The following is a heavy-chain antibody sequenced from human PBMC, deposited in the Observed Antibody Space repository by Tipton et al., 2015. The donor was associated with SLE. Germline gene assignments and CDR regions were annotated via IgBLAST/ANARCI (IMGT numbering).Heavy chain of an antibody. Sequence: SLRLSCAASGFTFSSYGIHWVRQAPGKGLEWVAFIRYDETDKYYVDSVKGRFTISRDNSKNTVYLQMNSLRAEDTAIYYCAKGIQRLLRPARGNWYFDLWGRGTLVTVSS. D-gene: IGHD3-10*01. CDR3: AKGIQRLLRPARGNWYFDL. V-gene: IGHV3-30*02. J-gene: IGHJ2*01. CDR1: GFTFSSYG. CDR2: IRYDETDK.